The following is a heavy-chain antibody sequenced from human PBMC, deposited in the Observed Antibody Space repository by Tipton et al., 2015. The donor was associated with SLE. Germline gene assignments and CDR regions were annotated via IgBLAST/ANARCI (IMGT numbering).Heavy chain of an antibody. D-gene: IGHD3-16*01. Sequence: TLSLTCTVFGGSIASSGHYWAWIRQPPGKGLEWIASIERGGTTYYNPPLKSRVTTSVDTSRNQFSLKVSSVTAADTAVYYCARSGPSWGYYYYMGVWGKGTTVTVSS. CDR2: IERGGTT. CDR3: ARSGPSWGYYYYMGV. J-gene: IGHJ6*03. CDR1: GGSIASSGHY. V-gene: IGHV4-39*07.